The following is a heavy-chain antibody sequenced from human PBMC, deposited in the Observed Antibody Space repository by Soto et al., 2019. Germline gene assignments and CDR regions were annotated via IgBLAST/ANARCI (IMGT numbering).Heavy chain of an antibody. J-gene: IGHJ4*02. CDR1: GGSFSGYY. D-gene: IGHD3-16*01. CDR2: INHSGST. V-gene: IGHV4-34*01. CDR3: ARDTITGLFDY. Sequence: QVQLQQWGAGLLKPSETLSLTCAVYGGSFSGYYWTWIRQPPGTGLEWIGEINHSGSTNYNPSVKSRVTISVDTAQNQFSLKLTSVTAEDTAVYYCARDTITGLFDYWGQGTLVTVSS.